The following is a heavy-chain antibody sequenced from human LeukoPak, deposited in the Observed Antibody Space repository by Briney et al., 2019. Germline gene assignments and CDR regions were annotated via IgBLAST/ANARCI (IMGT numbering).Heavy chain of an antibody. J-gene: IGHJ4*02. CDR1: GGSIYNYY. Sequence: SETLSLTCTVSGGSIYNYYWSWIRQPPGKGLEWIGYIYDSGTTNYNPSLKSRVTMSVDISQNQFSLELNSVTAADTAVYYCARHVSSGGTYAYFDYWGQGTLVTVSS. CDR2: IYDSGTT. V-gene: IGHV4-59*08. D-gene: IGHD1-26*01. CDR3: ARHVSSGGTYAYFDY.